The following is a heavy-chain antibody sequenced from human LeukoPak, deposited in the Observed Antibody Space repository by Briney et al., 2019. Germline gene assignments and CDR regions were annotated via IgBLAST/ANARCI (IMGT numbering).Heavy chain of an antibody. Sequence: PGGSLRLSRAASGFTFSDYYMSWIRQAPGKGLEWVSYISSSGSTIYYADSVKGRFTISRDNAKNSLYLQMNSLRAADTAVYYCARNGLWFGELVYYYYYMDVWGKGTTVTVSS. CDR2: ISSSGSTI. J-gene: IGHJ6*03. CDR1: GFTFSDYY. D-gene: IGHD3-10*01. V-gene: IGHV3-11*04. CDR3: ARNGLWFGELVYYYYYMDV.